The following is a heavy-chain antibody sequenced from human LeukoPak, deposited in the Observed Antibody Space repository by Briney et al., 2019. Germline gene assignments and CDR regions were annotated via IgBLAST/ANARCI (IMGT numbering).Heavy chain of an antibody. CDR1: GFTFSNYG. Sequence: SGGSLRLSCAASGFTFSNYGMHWVRQAPGKGLEWVAVVWYDGFNKYYADSVKGRFTISRDNSKNTLYLQMSSLRAEDTAVYYCARDNPSGYNSGWPLGHWGQGTLVTVSS. CDR2: VWYDGFNK. D-gene: IGHD6-19*01. V-gene: IGHV3-33*01. CDR3: ARDNPSGYNSGWPLGH. J-gene: IGHJ4*02.